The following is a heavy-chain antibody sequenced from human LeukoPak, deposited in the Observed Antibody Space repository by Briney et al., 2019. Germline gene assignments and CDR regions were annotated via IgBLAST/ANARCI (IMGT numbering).Heavy chain of an antibody. D-gene: IGHD6-19*01. CDR1: GFTFRSYS. CDR3: ARGNSTGRGAFDI. J-gene: IGHJ3*02. Sequence: GGSLRLSCAASGFTFRSYSMNWVRQAPGKGLEWISYVSSSNSSIYYADSVKGRFTISRDNAKNSLYLQMNSLRAEDTAVYFCARGNSTGRGAFDIWGQGTMVTVSS. V-gene: IGHV3-48*01. CDR2: VSSSNSSI.